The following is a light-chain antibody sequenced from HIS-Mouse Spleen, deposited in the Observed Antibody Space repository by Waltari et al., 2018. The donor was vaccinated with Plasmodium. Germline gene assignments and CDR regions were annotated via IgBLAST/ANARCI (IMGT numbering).Light chain of an antibody. CDR2: EGS. CDR1: SSDVGSYTL. J-gene: IGLJ3*02. CDR3: CSYAGSSTWV. V-gene: IGLV2-23*01. Sequence: QSALTQPASVSGSPGQSITISCTGTSSDVGSYTLVSWDQQHPGKAPKLMIYEGSKRPSWVSNRFSGSKSGNTASLTISGLQAEDEADYYCCSYAGSSTWVFGGGTKLTVL.